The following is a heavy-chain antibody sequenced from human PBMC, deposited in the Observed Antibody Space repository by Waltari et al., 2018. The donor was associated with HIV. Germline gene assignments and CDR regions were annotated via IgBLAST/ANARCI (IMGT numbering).Heavy chain of an antibody. CDR1: GGSISSFY. D-gene: IGHD2-21*02. CDR2: IYYSGST. J-gene: IGHJ4*02. Sequence: QVQLQESGPGLVKPSETLSLTCTVSGGSISSFYWSWIRQPPGKGLEWIWYIYYSGSTNHYPSLKSGVTISVDTSKCQCSRKLSSVTAADTAVYYCAVLKYSVDCGGDCYAFDYWGQGTLVTVSS. CDR3: AVLKYSVDCGGDCYAFDY. V-gene: IGHV4-59*01.